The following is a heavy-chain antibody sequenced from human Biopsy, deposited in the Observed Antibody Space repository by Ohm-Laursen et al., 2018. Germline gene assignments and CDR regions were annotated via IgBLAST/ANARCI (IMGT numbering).Heavy chain of an antibody. Sequence: PGTLSLTCTVSGGSMSSYYWTWIRQPPGKRLEWIGYIYNSGSTNYNPSLKSRVTISVAVDTSKSQFSLRLSSVTAADTAMYYCARGEAGVYDALDIWGQGTMVIVSS. CDR2: IYNSGST. J-gene: IGHJ3*02. D-gene: IGHD5/OR15-5a*01. CDR1: GGSMSSYY. CDR3: ARGEAGVYDALDI. V-gene: IGHV4-59*01.